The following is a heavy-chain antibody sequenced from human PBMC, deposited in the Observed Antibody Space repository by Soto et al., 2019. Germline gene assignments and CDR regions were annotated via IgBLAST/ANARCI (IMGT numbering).Heavy chain of an antibody. D-gene: IGHD1-26*01. Sequence: GESLKISCKGSGYSFTNYWIAWVRQMPGKGLEWMGTIYPGDSDTRYSPSFQGQVTISVDKSINTAYLQWSRLKASDTATYYCARRERAVTAVALGYWGQGPLVTVSA. CDR3: ARRERAVTAVALGY. J-gene: IGHJ4*01. CDR2: IYPGDSDT. CDR1: GYSFTNYW. V-gene: IGHV5-51*01.